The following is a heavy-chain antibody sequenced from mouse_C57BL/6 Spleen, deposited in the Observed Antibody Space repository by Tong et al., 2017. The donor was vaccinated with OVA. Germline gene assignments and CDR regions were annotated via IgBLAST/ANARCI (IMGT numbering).Heavy chain of an antibody. CDR3: ARAHYGSSPGWFAY. V-gene: IGHV1-69*01. Sequence: VQLQESGAELVMPGASVKLSCKASGYTFTSYWMHWVKQRPGQGLEWIGEIDPSDSYTNYNQKFKGKATLTVDKSSSTAYMQLSSLTSEDSAVYFCARAHYGSSPGWFAYWGQGTLVTVSA. CDR1: GYTFTSYW. J-gene: IGHJ3*01. CDR2: IDPSDSYT. D-gene: IGHD1-1*01.